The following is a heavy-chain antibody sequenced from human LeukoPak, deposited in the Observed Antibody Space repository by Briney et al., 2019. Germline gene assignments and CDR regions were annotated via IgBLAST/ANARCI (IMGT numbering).Heavy chain of an antibody. CDR3: ARGWLAETTVVTPYNY. CDR1: GDTFSSYD. Sequence: ASVKVSCKASGDTFSSYDISWVRQAPGQGLEWMGGLTPIFGTPNYAQKFQGRVTITADESTSTAYMELSSLRSEDTAVYYCARGWLAETTVVTPYNYWGQGTLVTVSS. J-gene: IGHJ4*02. D-gene: IGHD4-23*01. V-gene: IGHV1-69*13. CDR2: LTPIFGTP.